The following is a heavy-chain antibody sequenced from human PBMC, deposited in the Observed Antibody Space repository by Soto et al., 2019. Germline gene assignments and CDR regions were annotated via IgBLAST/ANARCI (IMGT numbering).Heavy chain of an antibody. CDR2: IYHSGST. V-gene: IGHV4-30-2*01. J-gene: IGHJ3*02. CDR1: GGSISRGEYS. CDR3: ARTPDI. Sequence: PSETLSLTCAVSGGSISRGEYSWSWIRQPPGKGLEWIGYIYHSGSTYYNPSLKSRVTISVDRSKNQFSLKLSSVTAADTAVYYCARTPDIWGQGTMVTVSS.